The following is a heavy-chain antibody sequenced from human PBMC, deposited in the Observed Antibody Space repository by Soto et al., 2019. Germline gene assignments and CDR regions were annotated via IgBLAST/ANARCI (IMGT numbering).Heavy chain of an antibody. V-gene: IGHV1-69*18. D-gene: IGHD4-17*01. CDR2: IIPTFDTT. J-gene: IGHJ6*02. Sequence: QVQLVQSGAEVKKPGSSMKVSCKASGGAFSSYSFSWVRQAPGQGLEWMGSIIPTFDTTNYAQKFQGRVTMTADGSTSIAYMELSSLRYDDTAVYYCAQGRLTATTLNYYGMDVWGQGTTVTVSS. CDR3: AQGRLTATTLNYYGMDV. CDR1: GGAFSSYS.